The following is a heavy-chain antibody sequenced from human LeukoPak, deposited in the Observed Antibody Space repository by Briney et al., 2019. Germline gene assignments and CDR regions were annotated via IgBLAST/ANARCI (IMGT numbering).Heavy chain of an antibody. CDR2: INPNSGGT. Sequence: ASVKVSCKASGYTFTSYGISWVRQAPGQGLEWMGWINPNSGGTNYAQKFQGRVTMTRDTSISTAYMELSRLRSDDTAVYYCARPSQDYYGSGSHGYYYYYMDVWGKGTTVTVSS. J-gene: IGHJ6*03. V-gene: IGHV1-2*02. CDR3: ARPSQDYYGSGSHGYYYYYMDV. D-gene: IGHD3-10*01. CDR1: GYTFTSYG.